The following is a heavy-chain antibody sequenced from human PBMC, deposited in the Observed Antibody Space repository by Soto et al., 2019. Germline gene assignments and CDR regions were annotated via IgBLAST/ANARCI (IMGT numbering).Heavy chain of an antibody. CDR2: IHPSGGGT. J-gene: IGHJ4*02. V-gene: IGHV1-46*02. CDR3: ARGGHIAVVTASFDS. CDR1: GYTFNTYY. D-gene: IGHD2-21*02. Sequence: QVQLVQSGAEVRKPGASVKVSCKPSGYTFNTYYLHWLRQAPGQALAWMGVIHPSGGGTTYAHKFLGRVTVTRDTSMTTVSMELSSLRSDDTAVYYCARGGHIAVVTASFDSWGQGTLVTVSS.